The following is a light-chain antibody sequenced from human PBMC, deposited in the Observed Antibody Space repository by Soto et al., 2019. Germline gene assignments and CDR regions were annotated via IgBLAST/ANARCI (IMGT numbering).Light chain of an antibody. Sequence: EIVMTQSPATLSVSPGERATLSCRASQSVYSNLAWYQQKPGQAPRLLIYGASTRATGIPARFSGSGSGTEFTLTITSLQSEDFAVYCCQQYNNWPPLTFGGGTKVEIK. CDR1: QSVYSN. CDR2: GAS. CDR3: QQYNNWPPLT. V-gene: IGKV3-15*01. J-gene: IGKJ4*01.